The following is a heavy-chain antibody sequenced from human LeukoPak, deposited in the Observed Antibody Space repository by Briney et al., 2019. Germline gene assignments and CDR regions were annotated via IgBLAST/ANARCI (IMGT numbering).Heavy chain of an antibody. J-gene: IGHJ3*02. CDR1: GFTFSSYA. Sequence: GGSLRLSCAASGFTFSSYAMSWVRQAPGKGLEWVSTISGSGGSTYYADSVKGRSTISRDNSKNTLYLQMNSLRAEDTAVYYCAKGREYSSSFDAFDIWGQGTMVAVSS. CDR3: AKGREYSSSFDAFDI. CDR2: ISGSGGST. V-gene: IGHV3-23*01. D-gene: IGHD6-6*01.